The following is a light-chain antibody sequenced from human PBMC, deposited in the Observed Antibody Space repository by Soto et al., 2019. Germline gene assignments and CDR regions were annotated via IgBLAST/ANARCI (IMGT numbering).Light chain of an antibody. V-gene: IGLV2-14*01. J-gene: IGLJ1*01. CDR1: SSDVGGYIY. Sequence: LTQPASVSGYPGQAITISCTGTSSDVGGYIYVSWYQQHPGKAPKLMIYEVSNRPSGVSNRFSGSKSGITASLTISGLQTEDEADYYCISYTDRQSYLFGTGTKVTGL. CDR3: ISYTDRQSYL. CDR2: EVS.